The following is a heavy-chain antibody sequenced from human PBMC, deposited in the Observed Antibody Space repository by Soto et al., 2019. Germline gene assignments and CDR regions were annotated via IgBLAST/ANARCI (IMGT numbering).Heavy chain of an antibody. D-gene: IGHD2-15*01. CDR1: GGSFTSFI. J-gene: IGHJ6*02. Sequence: QVQLVQSGAEVKKPGSSVKVSCKASGGSFTSFIVTWVRQAPGQGLEWMGRIIPVLDVEYYAQQFQGRITIPADKATNTADMELRSLRSEATAVYYCXXSXXPLSATPSYYGLDVWGLGTTVTVSS. CDR2: IIPVLDVE. V-gene: IGHV1-69*02. CDR3: XXSXXPLSATPSYYGLDV.